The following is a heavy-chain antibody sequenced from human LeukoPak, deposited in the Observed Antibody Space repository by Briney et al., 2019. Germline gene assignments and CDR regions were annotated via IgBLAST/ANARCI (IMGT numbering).Heavy chain of an antibody. CDR1: AYTFTGYY. V-gene: IGHV1-2*02. Sequence: ASVTVSCKASAYTFTGYYMHWVRQAPGRGLEWMGWINPNSGGTNYAQKFQGRVTMTRGTSISTAYMELSRLRSDDTAVYYCAGGEAEVADAFDIWGQGTMVTVSS. CDR3: AGGEAEVADAFDI. CDR2: INPNSGGT. J-gene: IGHJ3*02. D-gene: IGHD3-16*01.